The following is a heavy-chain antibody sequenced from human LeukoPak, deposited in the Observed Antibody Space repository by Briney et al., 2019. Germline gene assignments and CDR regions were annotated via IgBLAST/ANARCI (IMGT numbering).Heavy chain of an antibody. D-gene: IGHD6-19*01. CDR1: GFTFSSYA. V-gene: IGHV3-23*01. Sequence: GGSLRLSCAASGFTFSSYAMSWVRQAPGKGLEWVSTISGSGGSTYYADSVKGRFTVSRDNSKNTLYLQMNSLRAEDTAVYYCARDLREQWLVPNWFDPWGQGTLVTVSS. J-gene: IGHJ5*02. CDR3: ARDLREQWLVPNWFDP. CDR2: ISGSGGST.